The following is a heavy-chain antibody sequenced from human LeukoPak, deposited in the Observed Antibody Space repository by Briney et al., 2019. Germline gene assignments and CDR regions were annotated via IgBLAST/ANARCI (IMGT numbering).Heavy chain of an antibody. Sequence: ASVKVSCKASGYTFSGYYMHWVRQAPGQGLEWMGRINPNSGGTNYAQNFQGRVTMTRDTSISTFYMELSSLRPDDTAVYYCSTEDKYCTGANCGVFWGQGTLVTVSS. D-gene: IGHD2-8*02. CDR3: STEDKYCTGANCGVF. CDR2: INPNSGGT. V-gene: IGHV1-2*02. J-gene: IGHJ4*02. CDR1: GYTFSGYY.